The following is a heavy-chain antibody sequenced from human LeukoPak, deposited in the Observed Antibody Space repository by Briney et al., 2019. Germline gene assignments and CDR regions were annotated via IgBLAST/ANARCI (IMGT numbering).Heavy chain of an antibody. V-gene: IGHV3-74*01. D-gene: IGHD1/OR15-1a*01. CDR2: INSDGSRT. Sequence: PGGSLRLSCAASGFTFSSYWMHWVRQAPGKGLVWVSRINSDGSRTSYADSVKGRFTISRDNSKNTLYLQMNSLRAEDTAVYYCAKGGEQVTWNFQNWGQGTLVTVSS. CDR3: AKGGEQVTWNFQN. CDR1: GFTFSSYW. J-gene: IGHJ1*01.